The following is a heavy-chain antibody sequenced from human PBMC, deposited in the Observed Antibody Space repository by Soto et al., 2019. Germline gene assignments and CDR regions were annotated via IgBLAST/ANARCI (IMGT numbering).Heavy chain of an antibody. D-gene: IGHD2-15*01. CDR3: AREEPSLYCRGGSCSIPHFAY. CDR1: GFTFKTYR. CDR2: IKEDGSEK. J-gene: IGHJ4*02. Sequence: GGSLGLSCLVSGFTFKTYRMTWVRQAPGKGLEWVANIKEDGSEKYYGDSVRGRFTISRDNAKNSLFLQIASLRAEDTAVYYCAREEPSLYCRGGSCSIPHFAYWGRGTLVTVSS. V-gene: IGHV3-7*01.